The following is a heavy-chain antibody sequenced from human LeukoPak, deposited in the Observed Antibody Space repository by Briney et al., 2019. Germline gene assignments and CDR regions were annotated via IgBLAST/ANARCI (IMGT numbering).Heavy chain of an antibody. CDR2: IYHSGST. V-gene: IGHV4-30-2*01. D-gene: IGHD2-15*01. Sequence: SETLSLTCTVSGGSISSGGYYWSWIGQPPGKGLEWIGYIYHSGSTYYNPSLKSRVTISVDRSKNQFSLKLSSVTAADTAVYYCASEAYCSGGSCYNDAFDIWGQGTMVTVSS. CDR1: GGSISSGGYY. CDR3: ASEAYCSGGSCYNDAFDI. J-gene: IGHJ3*02.